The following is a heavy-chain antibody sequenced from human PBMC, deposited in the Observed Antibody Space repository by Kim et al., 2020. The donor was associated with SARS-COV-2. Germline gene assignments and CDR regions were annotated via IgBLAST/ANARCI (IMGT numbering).Heavy chain of an antibody. J-gene: IGHJ4*02. V-gene: IGHV3-15*01. Sequence: GGSLRLSCAASGFTFSNAWMSWVRQAPGKGLEWVGRIKSKTDGGTTDYAAPVKGRFTISRDDSKNTLYLQMNSLKTEDTAVYYCTTDLGSIQLWLSDRVLPRGYWGQGTLVTVSS. D-gene: IGHD5-18*01. CDR2: IKSKTDGGTT. CDR1: GFTFSNAW. CDR3: TTDLGSIQLWLSDRVLPRGY.